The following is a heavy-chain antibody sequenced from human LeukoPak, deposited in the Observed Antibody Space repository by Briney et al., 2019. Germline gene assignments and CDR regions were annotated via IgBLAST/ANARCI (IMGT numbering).Heavy chain of an antibody. Sequence: GGSLRLSCVASGFTFTSHWMSWVRQAPGKGLEWVANIRDDGGLKNYVDSVKGRFTISRDNAKNSVSLQMNSLRAEDTAVYYCARDLPWGYFDYWGQGTLVTVSS. J-gene: IGHJ4*02. CDR3: ARDLPWGYFDY. V-gene: IGHV3-7*01. D-gene: IGHD7-27*01. CDR1: GFTFTSHW. CDR2: IRDDGGLK.